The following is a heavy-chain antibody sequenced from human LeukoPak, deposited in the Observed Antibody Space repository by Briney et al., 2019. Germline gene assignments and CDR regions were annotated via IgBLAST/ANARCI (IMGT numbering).Heavy chain of an antibody. CDR2: IYYTGTT. J-gene: IGHJ6*03. V-gene: IGHV4-39*01. CDR3: ARRRYSSSSGLNYYYYMDV. CDR1: GGSISSGSYY. D-gene: IGHD6-6*01. Sequence: SETLSLTCTVSGGSISSGSYYWGWIRQPPGKGLEWIGAIYYTGTTYYNPSLKSRVTISVDTSKNQFSLKLSSVTAADTAVYYCARRRYSSSSGLNYYYYMDVWGKGTTVTVSS.